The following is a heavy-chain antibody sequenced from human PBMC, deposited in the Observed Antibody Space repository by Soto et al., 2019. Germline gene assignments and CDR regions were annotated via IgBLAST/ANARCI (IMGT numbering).Heavy chain of an antibody. CDR3: AREREGGSGWESDY. J-gene: IGHJ4*02. CDR1: GGTFSSYA. D-gene: IGHD6-19*01. CDR2: IIPIFGTA. Sequence: ASVKVSCKASGGTFSSYAISWVRQAPGQGLEWMGGIIPIFGTANYAQKFQGRVTITADESTSTAYMELSSLRSEDTAVYYCAREREGGSGWESDYWGQGTLVTVSS. V-gene: IGHV1-69*13.